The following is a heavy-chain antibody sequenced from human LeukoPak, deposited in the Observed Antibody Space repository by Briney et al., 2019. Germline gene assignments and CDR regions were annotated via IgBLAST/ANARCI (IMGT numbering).Heavy chain of an antibody. Sequence: PGGSLRLPCAASGFTFSSYGMHWVRQAPGKGLEWVAVIWYDGSNKYYADSVKGRFTISRDNSKNTLYLQMNSLRAEDTAVYYCARDQGSGWYRGSYYYYGMDVWGQGTTVTVSS. CDR1: GFTFSSYG. J-gene: IGHJ6*02. CDR3: ARDQGSGWYRGSYYYYGMDV. V-gene: IGHV3-33*01. D-gene: IGHD6-19*01. CDR2: IWYDGSNK.